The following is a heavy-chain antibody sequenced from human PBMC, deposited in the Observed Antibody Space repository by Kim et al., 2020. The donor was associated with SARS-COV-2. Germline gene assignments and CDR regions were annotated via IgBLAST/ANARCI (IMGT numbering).Heavy chain of an antibody. CDR2: TSGSGGST. Sequence: GVSLRLSCVASGFTFSSYALSWVRQAPGKGLEWVSTTSGSGGSTYYSDPVMGRFIISRDNSKNTLYLQMSGLRAEDTAMYFCARVAGYSGTSSLDLWGQG. J-gene: IGHJ5*02. CDR3: ARVAGYSGTSSLDL. CDR1: GFTFSSYA. V-gene: IGHV3-23*01. D-gene: IGHD1-26*01.